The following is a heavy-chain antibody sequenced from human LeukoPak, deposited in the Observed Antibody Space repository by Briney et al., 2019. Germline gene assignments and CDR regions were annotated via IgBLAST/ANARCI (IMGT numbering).Heavy chain of an antibody. J-gene: IGHJ4*02. CDR2: INQHGSET. CDR1: EFTFTNYL. Sequence: GGSLRLSCVTSEFTFTNYLMSWVRQAPGKGLEWVAYINQHGSETFYVDSVKGRFTISRDNAKNTLFLQINSLRAEDTAVYYCARGPSGYHNTGGQGTLVTVSS. V-gene: IGHV3-7*01. D-gene: IGHD5-12*01. CDR3: ARGPSGYHNT.